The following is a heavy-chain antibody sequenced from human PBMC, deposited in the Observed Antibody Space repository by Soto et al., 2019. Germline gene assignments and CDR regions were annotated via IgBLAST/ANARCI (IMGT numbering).Heavy chain of an antibody. CDR3: ARIQSARRYFDWLLSSDY. J-gene: IGHJ4*02. V-gene: IGHV2-26*01. D-gene: IGHD3-9*01. CDR1: GFSLSNARMG. CDR2: IFSNDEK. Sequence: SGPTLVNPTETLTLTCTVSGFSLSNARMGVSWIRQPPGKALEWLAHIFSNDEKSYSTSLKSRLTISKDTSKSQVVLTMTNMDPVDTATYYCARIQSARRYFDWLLSSDYWGQGTLVTVSS.